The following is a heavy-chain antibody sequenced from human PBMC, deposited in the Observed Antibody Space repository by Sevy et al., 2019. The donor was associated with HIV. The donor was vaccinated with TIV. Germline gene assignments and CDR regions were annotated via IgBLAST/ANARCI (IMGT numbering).Heavy chain of an antibody. Sequence: GESLKISCGASGFSFSPYSMNWVRQAPGKGLEWISYISGTSQTIYYADSVKGRFTISRDNAKNSLYLQMNSLRAEDTALYYCARVPLYDDPWYCDHWGQGTLVTVSS. V-gene: IGHV3-48*01. CDR1: GFSFSPYS. D-gene: IGHD3-16*01. CDR2: ISGTSQTI. CDR3: ARVPLYDDPWYCDH. J-gene: IGHJ4*02.